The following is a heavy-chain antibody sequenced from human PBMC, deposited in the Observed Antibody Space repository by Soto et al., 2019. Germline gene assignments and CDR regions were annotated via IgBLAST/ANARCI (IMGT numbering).Heavy chain of an antibody. CDR1: GGSISTSDYY. V-gene: IGHV4-39*01. D-gene: IGHD1-26*01. Sequence: QLQLQESGPGLVKPSETLSVTCTVSGGSISTSDYYWGWIRLPPGKGLEWIGNIYYSEIASYNPSLKCRVAISIDTSKNQFSLKLSSVTAADTAVYYCVSGCPWVGFDHWAQGTLVTVS. J-gene: IGHJ4*02. CDR3: VSGCPWVGFDH. CDR2: IYYSEIA.